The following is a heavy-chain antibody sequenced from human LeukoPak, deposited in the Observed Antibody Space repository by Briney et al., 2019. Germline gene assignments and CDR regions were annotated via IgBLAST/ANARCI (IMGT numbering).Heavy chain of an antibody. J-gene: IGHJ5*02. V-gene: IGHV1-2*02. CDR3: ARGGWSLGYCSSSSCLDWFDP. CDR2: INPNRCGT. D-gene: IGHD2-2*01. CDR1: RYTFTDYY. Sequence: GASVKVSCKASRYTFTDYYMHWVRPALGQGLEWMGWINPNRCGTNYAQKFQGRVTMTRDTSISTAYMELSRLRSDDTAVYYCARGGWSLGYCSSSSCLDWFDPWGQGTLVTVSS.